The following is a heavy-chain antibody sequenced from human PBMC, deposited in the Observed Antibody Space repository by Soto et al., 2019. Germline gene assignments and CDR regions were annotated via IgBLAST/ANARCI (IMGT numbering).Heavy chain of an antibody. CDR2: INHSGST. V-gene: IGHV4-34*01. Sequence: QVQLQQWGAGLLKPSETLSLTCAVYGGSFSGYYWSWIRQPPGKGLEWIGEINHSGSTNYNPSLKSRVTISVDTSKNQFSLKLSSVTAADTAVYYCARGWGKRDGYCSGGSCYYFDYWCQGTLVTVSS. CDR1: GGSFSGYY. J-gene: IGHJ4*02. D-gene: IGHD2-15*01. CDR3: ARGWGKRDGYCSGGSCYYFDY.